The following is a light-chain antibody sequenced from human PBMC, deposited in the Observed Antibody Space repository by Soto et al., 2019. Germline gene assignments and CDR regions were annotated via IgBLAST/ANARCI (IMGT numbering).Light chain of an antibody. CDR2: AAS. Sequence: EIVLTQSPGTLSLSPGERATLSCRASQSVSSAYLAWYQHKPGQPPTLLLYAASSRVTGIPDRFSGGGSGTDFTITISRLEPEDFAVYYCQQYGSSSTWTFGQGTKVESK. CDR3: QQYGSSSTWT. J-gene: IGKJ1*01. CDR1: QSVSSAY. V-gene: IGKV3-20*01.